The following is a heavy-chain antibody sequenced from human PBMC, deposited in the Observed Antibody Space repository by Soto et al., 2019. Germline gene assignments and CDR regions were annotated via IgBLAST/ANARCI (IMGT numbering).Heavy chain of an antibody. CDR1: GGSISSGGYY. CDR3: ARDPAW. CDR2: IYNSGST. D-gene: IGHD2-2*01. V-gene: IGHV4-31*03. Sequence: QVQLQESGPGLVKPSETLSLTCTVSGGSISSGGYYWSWIRQHPGKGLEWIGYIYNSGSTYYNASLKSRVTISADTSRNQFSLQRNSVTAADTAVYYCARDPAWWGQGTMVTVSS. J-gene: IGHJ3*01.